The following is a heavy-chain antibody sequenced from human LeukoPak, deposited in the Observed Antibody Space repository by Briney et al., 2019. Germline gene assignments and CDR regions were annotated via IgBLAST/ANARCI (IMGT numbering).Heavy chain of an antibody. CDR2: ISNDGGGT. Sequence: GGSLRLSCTASGFIFNNFGLLWVRQAPGKGLEWVSAISNDGGGTTYADFVKGRFTISRDNSKNTLFLQMNSLRAEDTALYYCAKGSSGYFADLWGQGTLVTVSS. CDR1: GFIFNNFG. J-gene: IGHJ5*02. V-gene: IGHV3-23*01. CDR3: AKGSSGYFADL. D-gene: IGHD3-22*01.